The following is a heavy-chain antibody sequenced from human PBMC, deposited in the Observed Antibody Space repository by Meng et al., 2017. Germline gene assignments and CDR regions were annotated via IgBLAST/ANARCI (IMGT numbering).Heavy chain of an antibody. CDR2: IGTAGDT. Sequence: GGSLSLSCAASGFTFSSYDMHWVRQATGKGLEWVSAIGTAGDTYYPGSVKGRFTISRENAKNSLYLQMNSLRAGDTAVYYCARGGYSYGLDAFDIWGQGTMVTVSS. J-gene: IGHJ3*02. CDR3: ARGGYSYGLDAFDI. CDR1: GFTFSSYD. D-gene: IGHD5-18*01. V-gene: IGHV3-13*01.